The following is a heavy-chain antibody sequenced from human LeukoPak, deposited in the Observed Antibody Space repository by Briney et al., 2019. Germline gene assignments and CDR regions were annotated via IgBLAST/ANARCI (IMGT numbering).Heavy chain of an antibody. CDR1: GGSISSYY. CDR2: IYYSGTT. V-gene: IGHV4-59*01. Sequence: PSETLSLTCTVSGGSISSYYWNWIRPPPGKGLERIGYIYYSGTTNYNPSLKSRVTISVDTSKNQFSLKLSSVTAADTAVYYCARVTIFGVSPYYFDYWGQGTLVTVSS. D-gene: IGHD3-3*01. J-gene: IGHJ4*02. CDR3: ARVTIFGVSPYYFDY.